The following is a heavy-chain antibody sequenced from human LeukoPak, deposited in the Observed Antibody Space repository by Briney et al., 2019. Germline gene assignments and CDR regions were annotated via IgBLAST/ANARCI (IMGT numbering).Heavy chain of an antibody. Sequence: GGSLRPSCAASGFTFSSYAMSWVRQAPGKGLEWVSVISGSGGSTYYADSVKGRFSISRDNSKNTLHLQMNSLRAEDTAVYYCAKDYCSGGSCYSGHDYWGQGTLVTVSS. CDR3: AKDYCSGGSCYSGHDY. D-gene: IGHD2-15*01. V-gene: IGHV3-23*01. J-gene: IGHJ4*02. CDR1: GFTFSSYA. CDR2: ISGSGGST.